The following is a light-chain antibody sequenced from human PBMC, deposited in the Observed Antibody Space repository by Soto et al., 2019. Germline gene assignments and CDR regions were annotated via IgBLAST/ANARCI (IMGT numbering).Light chain of an antibody. Sequence: DIQMTQSPSTLSASVGDRVTITCRASQTISKWLVWYQQKPGKAPKVLIFDASILASGVPSSFSGCGYGTEFTLTISSLQPDDLATYYGQQYNGYSTWTFGQGTKVDIK. V-gene: IGKV1-5*01. CDR3: QQYNGYSTWT. CDR2: DAS. J-gene: IGKJ1*01. CDR1: QTISKW.